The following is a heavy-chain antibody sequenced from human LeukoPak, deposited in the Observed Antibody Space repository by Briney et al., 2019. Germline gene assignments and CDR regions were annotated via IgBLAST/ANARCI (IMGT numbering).Heavy chain of an antibody. D-gene: IGHD2-15*01. V-gene: IGHV1-2*02. J-gene: IGHJ4*02. Sequence: GASVKVSCKASGYTFIGYYMHWVRQAPGQGLGWMGWINPNSGGTNYAQKFQGRVTMTRDTSISTAYMELSRLRSDDTAVYYCARDLVVGYCSGGSCYSGLYYFDYWGQGTLVTVSS. CDR2: INPNSGGT. CDR1: GYTFIGYY. CDR3: ARDLVVGYCSGGSCYSGLYYFDY.